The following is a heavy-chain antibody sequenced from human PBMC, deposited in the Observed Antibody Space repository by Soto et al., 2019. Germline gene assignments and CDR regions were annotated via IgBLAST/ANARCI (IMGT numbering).Heavy chain of an antibody. D-gene: IGHD4-17*01. Sequence: ASVKVSCKASGYTFSNYGFSWLRQAPGQGLEWIGWIYIDDTKYAQNLQGRVTITTDESTSTIYMELSSLTSDDTAVYYCAREFPTVTTDFYGKDVWGQGTTVTVSS. J-gene: IGHJ6*02. CDR2: IYIDDT. CDR3: AREFPTVTTDFYGKDV. V-gene: IGHV1-18*01. CDR1: GYTFSNYG.